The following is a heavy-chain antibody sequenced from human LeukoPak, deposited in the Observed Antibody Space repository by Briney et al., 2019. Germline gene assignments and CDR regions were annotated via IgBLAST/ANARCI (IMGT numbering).Heavy chain of an antibody. J-gene: IGHJ4*02. V-gene: IGHV3-74*01. Sequence: GGSLILSCAASGFTFSNYWMQWVRQAPGGGLVWVAYINSYGRGTSYADSVKRRFTISRDNAKNTLYVQMNRLRSEDTAVYYCARDMYSSGWSYYLDHWGQGTLVTVSS. CDR3: ARDMYSSGWSYYLDH. D-gene: IGHD6-19*01. CDR1: GFTFSNYW. CDR2: INSYGRGT.